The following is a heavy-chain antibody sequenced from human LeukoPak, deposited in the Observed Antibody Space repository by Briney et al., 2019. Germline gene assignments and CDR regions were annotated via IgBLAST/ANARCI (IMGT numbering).Heavy chain of an antibody. CDR2: ISGIGVAT. D-gene: IGHD6-19*01. J-gene: IGHJ4*02. V-gene: IGHV3-23*01. CDR3: AKGSYSSGWYYFDC. Sequence: PGGSLRLSCAASGFTFGSYAMTWVRQAPGKVLEWVSVISGIGVATYYADSVKGRFTISRDNSKNTLYLQMNSLRAEDTAVYYCAKGSYSSGWYYFDCWGQGTLVTVSS. CDR1: GFTFGSYA.